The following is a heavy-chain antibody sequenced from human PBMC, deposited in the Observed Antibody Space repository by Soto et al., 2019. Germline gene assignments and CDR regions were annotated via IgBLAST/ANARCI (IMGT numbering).Heavy chain of an antibody. J-gene: IGHJ4*02. CDR1: GYTFTSYV. D-gene: IGHD7-27*01. CDR3: ATGFSYYFDY. CDR2: INGGNGNT. V-gene: IGHV1-3*01. Sequence: GASVKVSCKASGYTFTSYVMHWVRQAPGQRLEWMAWINGGNGNTKYSQKFQGRVTITRDTSASTAYMELSSLRSEDTAVYYCATGFSYYFDYWGQGTLVTVSS.